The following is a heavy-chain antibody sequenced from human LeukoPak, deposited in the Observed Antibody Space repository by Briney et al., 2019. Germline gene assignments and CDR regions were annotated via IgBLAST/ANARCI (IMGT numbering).Heavy chain of an antibody. Sequence: KPSQTLSLTCTVSGGSISSGIYYWSWIRQPAGKGLEWIGRIYTTGSTNYNPSLKSRVTISVDTSKNQFSLKLSSVTAADTAVYYCARDGYSDYHSDYWGQGTLVTVSS. V-gene: IGHV4-61*02. CDR2: IYTTGST. CDR3: ARDGYSDYHSDY. CDR1: GGSISSGIYY. J-gene: IGHJ4*02. D-gene: IGHD5-12*01.